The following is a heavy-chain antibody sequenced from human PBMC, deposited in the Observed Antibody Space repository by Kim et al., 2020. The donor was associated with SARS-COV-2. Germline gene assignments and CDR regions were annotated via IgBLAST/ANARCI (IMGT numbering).Heavy chain of an antibody. CDR3: AFYYGSGSYYY. J-gene: IGHJ4*02. Sequence: SETLSRTCAVYGGSFSGYYWSWIRQPPGKGLEWIGEINHSGSTNYNPSLKSRVTISVDTSKNQFSLKLSSVTAADTAVYYCAFYYGSGSYYYWGQGTLVTVSS. CDR2: INHSGST. CDR1: GGSFSGYY. D-gene: IGHD3-10*01. V-gene: IGHV4-34*01.